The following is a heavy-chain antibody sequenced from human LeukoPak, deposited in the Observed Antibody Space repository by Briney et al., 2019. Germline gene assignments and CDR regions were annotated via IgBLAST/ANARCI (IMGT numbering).Heavy chain of an antibody. D-gene: IGHD2-21*02. CDR1: GFTFSSYG. CDR2: ISTDGTYT. V-gene: IGHV3-74*03. J-gene: IGHJ1*01. CDR3: AITVDCRATTDCYSYFHH. Sequence: GGSLRLSCAASGFTFSSYGMHWVRQAPGKGLVWVSRISTDGTYTEYADSVKGRFTISRDNAKDTLYLQVNSLRAEDTAVYYCAITVDCRATTDCYSYFHHWGQGTLVTVSS.